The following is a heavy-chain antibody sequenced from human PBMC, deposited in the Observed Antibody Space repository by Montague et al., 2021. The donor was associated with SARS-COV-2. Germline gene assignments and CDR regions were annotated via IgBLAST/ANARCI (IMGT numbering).Heavy chain of an antibody. CDR2: IYYSGST. Sequence: SETLSLTCTVSGGSISNYHWNWIRQPPGKGLGWIAYIYYSGSTNYNPSLQSRVTISVDTSRNQFSLRLTSVTAADTAVYYCARQLRVRRTWQVGDYNHYGMDVWGQGTTVTVSS. V-gene: IGHV4-59*08. CDR3: ARQLRVRRTWQVGDYNHYGMDV. J-gene: IGHJ6*02. CDR1: GGSISNYH. D-gene: IGHD3-10*01.